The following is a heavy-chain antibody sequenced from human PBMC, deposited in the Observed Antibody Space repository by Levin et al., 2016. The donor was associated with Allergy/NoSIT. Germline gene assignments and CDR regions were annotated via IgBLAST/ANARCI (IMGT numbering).Heavy chain of an antibody. Sequence: SETLSLTCSVSGGSISSRSYYWGWIRQSPGKGLEWIGTVYDGETMFHNPSLKSRLTISIDTSNNQFSLKLRSVTAADTAVYYCAMIRAVQTVWGQGTAVTVSS. CDR3: AMIRAVQTV. CDR2: VYDGETM. J-gene: IGHJ6*02. V-gene: IGHV4-39*01. D-gene: IGHD3-10*01. CDR1: GGSISSRSYY.